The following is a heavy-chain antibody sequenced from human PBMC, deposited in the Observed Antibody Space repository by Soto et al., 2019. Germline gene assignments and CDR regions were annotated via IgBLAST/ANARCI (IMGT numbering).Heavy chain of an antibody. V-gene: IGHV3-48*02. CDR2: ISSSSSTI. Sequence: XGSLRLSCAASGFTLSSYSMNWVRQAPGEGLEWVSYISSSSSTIYYADSVKGRFTISRDNAKNSLYLQMNSLRDEDTAVYYCARDRPAIYGSGGHYGMDVWGQGTTFTVSS. CDR1: GFTLSSYS. D-gene: IGHD3-10*01. CDR3: ARDRPAIYGSGGHYGMDV. J-gene: IGHJ6*02.